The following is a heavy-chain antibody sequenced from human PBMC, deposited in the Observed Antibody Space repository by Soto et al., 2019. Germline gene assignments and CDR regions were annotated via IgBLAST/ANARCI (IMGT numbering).Heavy chain of an antibody. D-gene: IGHD3-10*01. V-gene: IGHV4-59*01. CDR1: GGSMSEYF. CDR3: ERDGYDGSGSPYPAY. J-gene: IGHJ4*02. CDR2: IYYLGST. Sequence: SETLSLTCSVSGGSMSEYFWSWIRQSPGKGLEWIGYIYYLGSTDYNPSLKSRVTISVDTSKRQFSLRLNSVTAADTAVYYCERDGYDGSGSPYPAYWGQGTQVTVSS.